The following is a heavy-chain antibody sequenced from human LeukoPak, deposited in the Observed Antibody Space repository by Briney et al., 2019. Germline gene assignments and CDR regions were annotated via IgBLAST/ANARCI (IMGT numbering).Heavy chain of an antibody. CDR1: GGAFSSYA. D-gene: IGHD2-15*01. J-gene: IGHJ4*02. CDR3: ARDRVDGVFDY. CDR2: IIPIFGTA. V-gene: IGHV1-69*01. Sequence: ASVKVSCTASGGAFSSYAISWVRQAPGQGLEWMGGIIPIFGTANYAQKFQGRVTITADESTSTAYMELSSLRSEDTAVYYCARDRVDGVFDYWGQGTLVTVSS.